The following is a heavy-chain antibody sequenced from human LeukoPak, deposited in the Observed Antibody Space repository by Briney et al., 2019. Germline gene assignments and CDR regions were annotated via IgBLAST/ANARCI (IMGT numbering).Heavy chain of an antibody. CDR1: GFPFSSYW. D-gene: IGHD3-16*01. Sequence: GGSLRLSCVASGFPFSSYWMTWVRQAPGKGLEWVASINHNGNVNYYVDSVKGRFTISRDNAKNSLYLQMSNLRAEDTAVYFCARGGGLDVWGQGATVTVSS. V-gene: IGHV3-7*03. CDR3: ARGGGLDV. CDR2: INHNGNVN. J-gene: IGHJ6*02.